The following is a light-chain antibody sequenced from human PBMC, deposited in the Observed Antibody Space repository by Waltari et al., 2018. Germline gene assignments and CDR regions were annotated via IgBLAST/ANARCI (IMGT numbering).Light chain of an antibody. CDR1: SLRTSY. CDR3: SSRDSSASHVL. J-gene: IGLJ2*01. Sequence: SSELTQDPAVSVALGQTVTITCQGASLRTSYASWYQQKSGQAPILVLFGKNKRPSGIPDLCSWDNSETTTSLTITGAQAEDEADYYCSSRDSSASHVLFAGGTKLTVL. CDR2: GKN. V-gene: IGLV3-19*01.